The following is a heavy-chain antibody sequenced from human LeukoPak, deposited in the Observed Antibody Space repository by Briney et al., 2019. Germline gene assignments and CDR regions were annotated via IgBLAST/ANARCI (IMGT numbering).Heavy chain of an antibody. CDR2: IFDSGST. V-gene: IGHV4-39*07. CDR1: GGSISSSSYY. Sequence: SETLSLTCTVSGGSISSSSYYWGWIRQPPGKGLEWIGSIFDSGSTYYNPSLKSRVTISVDTSKNQFSLKLSSVTAADTAVYYCAREYRGGYCSSTSCSYNYYFDYWGQGTLVTVSS. D-gene: IGHD2-2*01. J-gene: IGHJ4*02. CDR3: AREYRGGYCSSTSCSYNYYFDY.